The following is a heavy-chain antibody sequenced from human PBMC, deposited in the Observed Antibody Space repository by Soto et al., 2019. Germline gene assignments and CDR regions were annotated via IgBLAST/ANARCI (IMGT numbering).Heavy chain of an antibody. Sequence: ASVKVSCKTSGYTFSNYGITWVRQAPGQPLEWLGWISLYSDGTNYAQKFQGRVSMTTDTSTTKAYVELRSLRSDDTAVYYCARVVPGAEAWFGPWGQGTLVTV. J-gene: IGHJ5*02. V-gene: IGHV1-18*01. CDR2: ISLYSDGT. CDR3: ARVVPGAEAWFGP. CDR1: GYTFSNYG. D-gene: IGHD2-2*01.